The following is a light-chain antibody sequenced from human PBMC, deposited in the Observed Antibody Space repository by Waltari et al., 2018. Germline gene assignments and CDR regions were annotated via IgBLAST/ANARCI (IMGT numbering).Light chain of an antibody. CDR1: RSNPGAGYD. J-gene: IGLJ2*01. Sequence: QSVLTQPPSVSGAPGQRVTISCPGGRSNPGAGYDVHWDQQLRGAAPKLLIYGNNNRHSGVPDRFSGSNSGPSASLAITGVQAEDEADYYCQSYDSSLSGVIFGGGTKLTVL. CDR3: QSYDSSLSGVI. V-gene: IGLV1-40*01. CDR2: GNN.